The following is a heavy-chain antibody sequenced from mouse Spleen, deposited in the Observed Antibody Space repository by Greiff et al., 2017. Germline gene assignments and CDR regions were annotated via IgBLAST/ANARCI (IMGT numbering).Heavy chain of an antibody. J-gene: IGHJ4*01. CDR2: INSNGGST. CDR3: ARQGATIVNAYYAMDY. D-gene: IGHD2-13*01. CDR1: GFTFSSYA. V-gene: IGHV5-6-2*01. Sequence: EVQLVESGGGLVKPGGSLKLSCAASGFTFSSYAMSWVRQTPEKRLEWVAAINSNGGSTYYPDTVKDRFTISRDNAKNTLYLQMSSLRSEDTALYYCARQGATIVNAYYAMDYWGQGTSVTVSS.